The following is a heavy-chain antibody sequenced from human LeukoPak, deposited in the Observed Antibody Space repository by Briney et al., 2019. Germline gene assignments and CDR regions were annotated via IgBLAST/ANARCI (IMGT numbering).Heavy chain of an antibody. Sequence: GGSLRLSCAASGFTFSSYAMSWVRQAPGKGLEWVSAISGSGGSTYYADSVKGRFTISRDNSKNTLYLQMNSLRAEDTAVYYCAKGHSSAWGVGSGYWGQGTLVTVSS. V-gene: IGHV3-23*01. D-gene: IGHD6-19*01. CDR2: ISGSGGST. CDR3: AKGHSSAWGVGSGY. CDR1: GFTFSSYA. J-gene: IGHJ4*02.